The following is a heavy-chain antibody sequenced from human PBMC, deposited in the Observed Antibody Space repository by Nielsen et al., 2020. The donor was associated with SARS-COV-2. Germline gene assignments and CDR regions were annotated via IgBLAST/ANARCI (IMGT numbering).Heavy chain of an antibody. J-gene: IGHJ6*03. CDR3: ARGPYCSSTSCYHYYYYYYYMDV. Sequence: WVRQAPGQGLEWMGGVIPIFGTANYAQKFQGRVTITADESTSTAYMELSSLRSEDTAVYYCARGPYCSSTSCYHYYYYYYYMDVWGKGTTVTVSS. CDR2: VIPIFGTA. D-gene: IGHD2-2*01. V-gene: IGHV1-69*01.